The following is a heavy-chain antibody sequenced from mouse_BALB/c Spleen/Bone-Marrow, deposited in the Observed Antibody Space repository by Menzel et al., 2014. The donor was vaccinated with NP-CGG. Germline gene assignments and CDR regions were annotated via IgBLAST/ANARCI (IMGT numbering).Heavy chain of an antibody. J-gene: IGHJ2*01. V-gene: IGHV3-1*02. CDR3: TRETAIVADFDY. D-gene: IGHD1-1*01. CDR1: AYSITSGYG. CDR2: IHYSGNT. Sequence: VQLQQSGPDLVKPSQSVSLTCTVTAYSITSGYGWHWIRQFPGNRLEWMGYIHYSGNTDYNPSLKSRISITRDTSKNQFSLQLNSLTTEDTATYYWTRETAIVADFDYWGQGTTLTVSS.